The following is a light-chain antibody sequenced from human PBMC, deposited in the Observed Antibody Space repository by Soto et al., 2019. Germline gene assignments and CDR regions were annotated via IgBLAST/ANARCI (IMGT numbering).Light chain of an antibody. V-gene: IGLV2-14*01. J-gene: IGLJ1*01. CDR1: SSDVGAYNY. CDR2: DVS. Sequence: LTQSASVSGSPGQSITISCTGTSSDVGAYNYVSWYQQHPGKAPKLIIYDVSNRPSGVSNRFSGSKSGNTASLTISALQAEDYADYYCSSFTSSSTRVFGTGTKVTVL. CDR3: SSFTSSSTRV.